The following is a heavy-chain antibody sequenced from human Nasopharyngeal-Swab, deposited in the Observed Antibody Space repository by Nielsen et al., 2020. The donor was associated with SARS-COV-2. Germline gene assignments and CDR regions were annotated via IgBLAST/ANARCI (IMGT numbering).Heavy chain of an antibody. J-gene: IGHJ5*02. V-gene: IGHV4-59*01. Sequence: WIRQPPGKGLEWIGYIYYSGSTNYNPSLKSRVTISVDTSKNQFSLKLSSVTAADTAVYYCARVVMVYAIYWFDPWGQGTLVTVLL. D-gene: IGHD2-8*01. CDR3: ARVVMVYAIYWFDP. CDR2: IYYSGST.